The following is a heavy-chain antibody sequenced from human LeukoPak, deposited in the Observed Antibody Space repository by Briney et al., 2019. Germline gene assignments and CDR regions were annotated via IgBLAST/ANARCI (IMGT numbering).Heavy chain of an antibody. V-gene: IGHV3-53*01. Sequence: GGSLRLSCAASGFTVNSNYMGWVRQAPGKGLEWVSVIYSGGSTYYADSVKGRFTISRDNSKNTLYLQMNSLRVEDTAVYYCARNRVDSSSWYNWFDPWGQGTLVTVSS. CDR2: IYSGGST. J-gene: IGHJ5*02. CDR3: ARNRVDSSSWYNWFDP. CDR1: GFTVNSNY. D-gene: IGHD6-13*01.